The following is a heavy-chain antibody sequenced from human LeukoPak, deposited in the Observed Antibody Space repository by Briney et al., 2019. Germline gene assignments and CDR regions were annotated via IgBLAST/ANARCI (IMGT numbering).Heavy chain of an antibody. D-gene: IGHD2-15*01. V-gene: IGHV2-5*02. J-gene: IGHJ4*02. CDR1: GFSLSTSGVG. CDR3: AHSWGGSCYFE. Sequence: SGPTLVNPTQTLTLTCAFSGFSLSTSGVGVGWIRQPPGKALEWLALIYWDDDKRYSPSLKRRLTITKDTSKNQVVLTMTNMDPVETATYYCAHSWGGSCYFEWGQGTLVTVSS. CDR2: IYWDDDK.